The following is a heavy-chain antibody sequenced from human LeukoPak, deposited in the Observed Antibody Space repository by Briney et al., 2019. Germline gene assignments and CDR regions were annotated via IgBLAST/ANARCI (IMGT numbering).Heavy chain of an antibody. CDR1: GLTFTNYG. Sequence: GGSLRLSCAASGLTFTNYGMTWVRQAPGKGLEWVGRIKSKTDGGTTDYAAPVKGRFTISRDDSKNTLYLQMNSLKTEDTAVYYCTTVVIVAFDIWGQGTMVTVSS. D-gene: IGHD3-22*01. J-gene: IGHJ3*02. V-gene: IGHV3-15*01. CDR3: TTVVIVAFDI. CDR2: IKSKTDGGTT.